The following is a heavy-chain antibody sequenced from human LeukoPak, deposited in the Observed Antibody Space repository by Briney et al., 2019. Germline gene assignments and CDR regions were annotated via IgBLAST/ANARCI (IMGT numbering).Heavy chain of an antibody. J-gene: IGHJ4*02. Sequence: GRSLRLSCAASGFTFSSYGMHWVRPAPGKGLEWVAVIWYDGSNKYYADSVKGRFTISRDNSKNTLYLQMNSLRAEDTAVYYCARDRGYFSRFFDYWGQGTLVTVSS. CDR3: ARDRGYFSRFFDY. V-gene: IGHV3-33*01. CDR2: IWYDGSNK. D-gene: IGHD5-18*01. CDR1: GFTFSSYG.